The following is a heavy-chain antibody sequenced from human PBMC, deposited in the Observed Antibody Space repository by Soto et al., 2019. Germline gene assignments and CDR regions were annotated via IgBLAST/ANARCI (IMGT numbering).Heavy chain of an antibody. CDR3: VGEDSIPFETGWFDP. D-gene: IGHD3-22*01. CDR2: ISYDGSNK. V-gene: IGHV3-30-3*01. CDR1: GFTFSTYA. Sequence: QVQLVESGGGVVQPERSLRLSCAASGFTFSTYAMHWVRQAPGKGLEWVAVISYDGSNKYYADSVKGRFTISRDNSKNTLYLQMNSLRAEDTAVYHCVGEDSIPFETGWFDPWGQGTLVTVSS. J-gene: IGHJ5*02.